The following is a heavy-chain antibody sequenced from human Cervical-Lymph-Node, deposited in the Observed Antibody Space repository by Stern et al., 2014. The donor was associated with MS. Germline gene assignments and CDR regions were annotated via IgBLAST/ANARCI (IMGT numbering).Heavy chain of an antibody. Sequence: EVQLEESGGGLVQPGRSLRLSCAASGFTFDDYAMHWVRQAPGKGLEWVSGISWNSGNIGYADSVKGRFTISRDNAKNSLYLQMNSLRAEDTALYYCAKDINLRGTYYFDYWGQGTLVTVS. D-gene: IGHD2-15*01. CDR3: AKDINLRGTYYFDY. CDR1: GFTFDDYA. CDR2: ISWNSGNI. V-gene: IGHV3-9*01. J-gene: IGHJ4*02.